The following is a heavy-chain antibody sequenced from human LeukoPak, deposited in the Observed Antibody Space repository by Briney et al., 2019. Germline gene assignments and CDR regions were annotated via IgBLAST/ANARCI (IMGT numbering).Heavy chain of an antibody. D-gene: IGHD5-12*01. CDR3: AKDDSGYDSGITDY. CDR2: IWYDGSNK. V-gene: IGHV3-33*06. J-gene: IGHJ4*02. Sequence: GGSPRLSCAASGFTFSSYGMHWVRQAPGKGLEWVAVIWYDGSNKYYADSVKGRFTISRDNSKNTLYLQMNSLRAEDTAVYYCAKDDSGYDSGITDYWGQGTLVTVSS. CDR1: GFTFSSYG.